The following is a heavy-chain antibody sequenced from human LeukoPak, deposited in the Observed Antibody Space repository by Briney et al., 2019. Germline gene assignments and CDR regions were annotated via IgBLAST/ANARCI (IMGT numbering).Heavy chain of an antibody. J-gene: IGHJ4*02. D-gene: IGHD6-19*01. V-gene: IGHV3-30*18. CDR3: AQDLGEQWLVYYFDY. Sequence: GSLRLSCAASGFTFSSYGMHWVRPAPGKGLEWVAVISYDGTNKYYADSVKGRFTISRDNSKNTLYLQMNSLRAEDTAVYYCAQDLGEQWLVYYFDYWGQGTLVTVSS. CDR2: ISYDGTNK. CDR1: GFTFSSYG.